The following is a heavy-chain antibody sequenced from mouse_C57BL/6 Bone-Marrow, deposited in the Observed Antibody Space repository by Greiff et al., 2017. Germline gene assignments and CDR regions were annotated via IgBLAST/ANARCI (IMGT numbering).Heavy chain of an antibody. CDR2: RRSKSSNYAT. V-gene: IGHV10-3*01. J-gene: IGHJ3*01. D-gene: IGHD4-1*01. CDR3: VREEVPSWEGWFAY. Sequence: EVKLVESGGGLVQPKGSLKLSCAASGFTFNTYAMHWVRQAPGKGLEWVARRRSKSSNYATYYADSVKDRFTISRDDSQSMLYLQMNNLKTEDTAMYDCVREEVPSWEGWFAYWGQGTLVTVSA. CDR1: GFTFNTYA.